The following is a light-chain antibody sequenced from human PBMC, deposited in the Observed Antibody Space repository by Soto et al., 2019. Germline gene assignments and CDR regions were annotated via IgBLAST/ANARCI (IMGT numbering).Light chain of an antibody. J-gene: IGKJ4*01. CDR2: SAS. CDR3: QYYGRSPLT. V-gene: IGKV3-20*01. Sequence: EIVLTQSPGTLSLSPGQRATLSCRASQRLSASDIAWYQQKPGQAPRPLMYSASSRATGIPDRFSGSGSGTDFTLTISRLEPEDFAVYYCQYYGRSPLTFGGGTKVDIK. CDR1: QRLSASD.